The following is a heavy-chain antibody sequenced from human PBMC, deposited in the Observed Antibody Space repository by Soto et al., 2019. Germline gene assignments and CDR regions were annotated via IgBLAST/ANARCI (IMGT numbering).Heavy chain of an antibody. Sequence: QNTLKESGPSVIKPTQTLALSCTLSGCSFNTRGVGVAWIRQPPGKTLEWLAVIYWDNDRRYRPSLTDRLSITKDMSTKQVVLTMTNVDPVDTGTYYCAHLVPGPLSFAYWGQGALVTVSS. CDR2: IYWDNDR. J-gene: IGHJ4*02. V-gene: IGHV2-5*02. CDR1: GCSFNTRGVG. CDR3: AHLVPGPLSFAY. D-gene: IGHD6-19*01.